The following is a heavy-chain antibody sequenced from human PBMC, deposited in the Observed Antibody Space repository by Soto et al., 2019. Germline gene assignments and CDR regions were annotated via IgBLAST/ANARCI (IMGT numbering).Heavy chain of an antibody. CDR3: ARGTPVTGTENTDYFDH. V-gene: IGHV3-11*01. D-gene: IGHD1-20*01. J-gene: IGHJ4*02. Sequence: VHLVESGGGLVQPGESLRLSCVASGFAFTDYYMTWIRQAPGKGLEWVSYISVGGRTIYYAESVRGRFTVSRDNAKISVFLQMNSLRAEDTAVYYCARGTPVTGTENTDYFDHWGQGTLVTVSS. CDR2: ISVGGRTI. CDR1: GFAFTDYY.